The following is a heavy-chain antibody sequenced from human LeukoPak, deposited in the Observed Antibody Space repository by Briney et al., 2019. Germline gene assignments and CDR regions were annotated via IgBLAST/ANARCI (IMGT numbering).Heavy chain of an antibody. CDR2: ISGSGGST. J-gene: IGHJ4*02. CDR3: AKSPRAIVVVTN. Sequence: PGGSLRLSCAASGFTFSSYAMSWVRQAPGKGLEWVSAISGSGGSTYYADSVKGRFTISRDNSKNTLYLQMNSLRAEDTAVYYFAKSPRAIVVVTNWGQGTLVTVSS. CDR1: GFTFSSYA. D-gene: IGHD3-22*01. V-gene: IGHV3-23*01.